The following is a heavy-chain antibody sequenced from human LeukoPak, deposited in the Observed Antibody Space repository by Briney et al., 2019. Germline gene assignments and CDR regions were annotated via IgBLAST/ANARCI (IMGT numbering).Heavy chain of an antibody. V-gene: IGHV4-39*01. Sequence: PSETLSLTCTVSGGSISSSSYYWGWIRQPPGKGLQWIGSIYYSGSTYHNPSLKSRVTISVDTSKTQFSLKLSSVTAADTAVYYCVTTSGKSAVDHWGQGTLVTVSS. CDR3: VTTSGKSAVDH. CDR2: IYYSGST. J-gene: IGHJ4*02. D-gene: IGHD6-6*01. CDR1: GGSISSSSYY.